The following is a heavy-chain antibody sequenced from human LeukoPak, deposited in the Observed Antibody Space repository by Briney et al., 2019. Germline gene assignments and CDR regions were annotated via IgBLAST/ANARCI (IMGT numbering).Heavy chain of an antibody. CDR3: ARDKDSGSYFYFDY. V-gene: IGHV3-11*04. J-gene: IGHJ4*02. CDR2: ISSSGSTI. D-gene: IGHD1-26*01. Sequence: GVSLTLSCAASGFTFSDYYMSWIPQAPGKGLEGVSYISSSGSTIYYADSVKVRFTISRDNAKNSLYLQINSLRAEDTAVYYCARDKDSGSYFYFDYWGQGTLVTVSS. CDR1: GFTFSDYY.